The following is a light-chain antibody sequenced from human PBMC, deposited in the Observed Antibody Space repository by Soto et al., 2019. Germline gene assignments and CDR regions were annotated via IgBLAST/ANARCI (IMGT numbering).Light chain of an antibody. J-gene: IGLJ1*01. CDR1: SSNIGAGYD. V-gene: IGLV1-40*01. Sequence: QSALTQPPSVSGAPGQRVTISCTGSSSNIGAGYDVHWYQQLPGTAPKLLIYGNSNRPSGVPDRFSGSKSGTSASLAITGLKAADEAYDSCQSYDSSLSGGYVFGTGTKLTVL. CDR2: GNS. CDR3: QSYDSSLSGGYV.